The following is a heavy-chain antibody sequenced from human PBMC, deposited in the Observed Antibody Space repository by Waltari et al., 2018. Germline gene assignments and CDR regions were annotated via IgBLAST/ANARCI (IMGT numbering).Heavy chain of an antibody. CDR3: ARNNSGHKFDL. CDR2: IYYSGST. CDR1: GVSIRGTSDY. J-gene: IGHJ3*01. Sequence: QLQLQESGPGLVKPSETLSLTCSVSGVSIRGTSDYWVWIRRPPGKGLEWIGSIYYSGSTHYHPSVRSRVVMSVDTSKNQFSLHFQYVSAADTAVYYCARNNSGHKFDLWGPGTMVTVSS. V-gene: IGHV4-39*01. D-gene: IGHD6-25*01.